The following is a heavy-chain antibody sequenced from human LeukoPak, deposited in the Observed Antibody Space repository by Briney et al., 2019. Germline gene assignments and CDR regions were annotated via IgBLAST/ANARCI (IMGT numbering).Heavy chain of an antibody. CDR3: ATEDVVVVAATLDY. CDR1: GGTFSSYA. Sequence: SVKVSCKASGGTFSSYAISWVRQAPGQGLEWMGRIIPIFGTANNAQKFQGRVTITTDESTSTAYMELSSLRSEGTAVYYCATEDVVVVAATLDYWGRGTLVTVSS. J-gene: IGHJ4*02. D-gene: IGHD2-15*01. CDR2: IIPIFGTA. V-gene: IGHV1-69*05.